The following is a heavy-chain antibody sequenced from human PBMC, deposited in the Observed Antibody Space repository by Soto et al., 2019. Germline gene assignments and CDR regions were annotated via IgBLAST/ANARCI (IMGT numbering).Heavy chain of an antibody. V-gene: IGHV4-59*08. Sequence: VQLQESGPGLVKPSETLSLSCTVSGGSISSYYWSWFRQSPGKRMEWIGYVHHSWGSSYNPSLQSRVAISLDTSKSQFSLMVTSVTATDTAVYYCARQGFGPLHGLVDVWGQGTTVTVSS. CDR3: ARQGFGPLHGLVDV. CDR2: VHHSWGS. CDR1: GGSISSYY. J-gene: IGHJ6*02. D-gene: IGHD3-10*01.